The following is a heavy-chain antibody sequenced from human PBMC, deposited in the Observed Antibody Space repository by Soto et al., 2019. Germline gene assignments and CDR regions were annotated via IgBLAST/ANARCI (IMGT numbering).Heavy chain of an antibody. CDR3: ARVQSSSVDFDI. J-gene: IGHJ3*02. CDR1: GGSISSGDYY. CDR2: IYYSGST. V-gene: IGHV4-31*03. D-gene: IGHD6-6*01. Sequence: QVQLQESGPGLVKPSQTLSLTCTVSGGSISSGDYYWSWIRQHPGKGLEWIGYIYYSGSTYYNPSLRSRVTISVDTSKNQFPLKLSSVTAADTAVYYCARVQSSSVDFDIWGQGTMVTVSS.